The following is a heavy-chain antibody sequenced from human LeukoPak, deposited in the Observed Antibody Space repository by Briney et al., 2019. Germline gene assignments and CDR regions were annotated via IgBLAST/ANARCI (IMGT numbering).Heavy chain of an antibody. CDR1: GGSISSYY. D-gene: IGHD6-19*01. CDR2: IYYSGST. J-gene: IGHJ4*02. Sequence: SETLSLTCTVSGGSISSYYWSWIRQPPGKGLEWIGYIYYSGSTNYNPSHKSRVTISVDTSKNQFSLKLSSVTAADTAVYYCARDIGTGYSSGAYFDYWGQGALVTVSS. CDR3: ARDIGTGYSSGAYFDY. V-gene: IGHV4-59*01.